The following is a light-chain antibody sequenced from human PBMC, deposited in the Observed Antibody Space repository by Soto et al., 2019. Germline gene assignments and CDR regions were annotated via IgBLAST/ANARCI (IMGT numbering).Light chain of an antibody. V-gene: IGLV3-21*02. J-gene: IGLJ2*01. Sequence: SYELTQPPSVSVAPGQTARITWEGNNIGSKSVHWYQQKPGQAPVLVVYGDSDRPSGTPERFSGSDSGNTATLTIGGVEAGDEADYYCQVWHIISDHVVFGGGTKLTVL. CDR3: QVWHIISDHVV. CDR1: NIGSKS. CDR2: GDS.